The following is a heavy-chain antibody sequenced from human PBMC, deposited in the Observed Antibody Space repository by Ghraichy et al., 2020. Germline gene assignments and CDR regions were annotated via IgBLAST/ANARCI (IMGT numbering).Heavy chain of an antibody. V-gene: IGHV3-7*03. CDR3: ARTWEFGSTNYYFDY. Sequence: GESLNISCAASGFTFSNYWMSWVRQAPGKGLEWVANIKQDGSEKYYVDSVAGRFTISRDNAKNSLYLQMSSLRAEDTAVYYCARTWEFGSTNYYFDYWGQGTLVTVSS. CDR2: IKQDGSEK. D-gene: IGHD3-16*01. J-gene: IGHJ4*02. CDR1: GFTFSNYW.